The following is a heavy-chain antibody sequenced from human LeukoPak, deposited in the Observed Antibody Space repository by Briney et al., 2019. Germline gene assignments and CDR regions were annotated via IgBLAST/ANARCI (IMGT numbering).Heavy chain of an antibody. Sequence: ATVKVSCKASGYTFTGYHMHWVRQAPGQGLEWMGWINPNSGGTNYAQKFQGSVTMTRDTSISTAYMELSRLRSDDTAVYYCARRKHIVVVTATLEIGYWGQGTLVTVSS. J-gene: IGHJ4*02. CDR3: ARRKHIVVVTATLEIGY. CDR1: GYTFTGYH. V-gene: IGHV1-2*02. CDR2: INPNSGGT. D-gene: IGHD2-21*02.